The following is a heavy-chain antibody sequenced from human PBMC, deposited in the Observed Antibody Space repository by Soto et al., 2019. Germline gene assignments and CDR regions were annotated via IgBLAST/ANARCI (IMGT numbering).Heavy chain of an antibody. V-gene: IGHV1-69*13. D-gene: IGHD2-2*01. CDR1: GGTFSSYA. Sequence: ASVKVSCKASGGTFSSYAISWVRQAPGQGLEWMGGIIPIFGTANYAQKFQGRVTITADESTSTAYMELSSLRSEDTAVYYCARDDGGYCSSTSCYAHTFDYWGQGTLVTVSS. CDR2: IIPIFGTA. J-gene: IGHJ4*02. CDR3: ARDDGGYCSSTSCYAHTFDY.